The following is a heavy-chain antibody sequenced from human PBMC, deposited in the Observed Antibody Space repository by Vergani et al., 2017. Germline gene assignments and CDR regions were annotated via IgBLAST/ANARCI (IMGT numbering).Heavy chain of an antibody. D-gene: IGHD3-10*01. Sequence: EVQLVESGGGLVKPGGSLRLSCAASGFTFSSYSMNWVRQAPGKGLEWVSSISSSSSYIYYADSVKGRFTISRDNAKNSLYLQMNSLRAEDTAVYYCARGGGYGSGSYYVGAFDIWGQGTMVTVSS. CDR3: ARGGGYGSGSYYVGAFDI. J-gene: IGHJ3*02. CDR1: GFTFSSYS. V-gene: IGHV3-21*01. CDR2: ISSSSSYI.